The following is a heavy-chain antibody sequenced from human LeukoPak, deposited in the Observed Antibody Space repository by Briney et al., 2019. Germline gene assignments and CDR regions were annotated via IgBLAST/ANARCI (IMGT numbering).Heavy chain of an antibody. CDR2: IKSKTYGGTT. V-gene: IGHV3-15*01. J-gene: IGHJ4*02. CDR1: GFTFSNVW. D-gene: IGHD4-17*01. Sequence: GGFLRLSCAASGFTFSNVWMSWVRQAPGKGLEWVGRIKSKTYGGTTDYAAPVKGRFTISRDDAKNTLYLQMNSLKTDDTALYYCTTLDNYGDRWGQGTLVSVSS. CDR3: TTLDNYGDR.